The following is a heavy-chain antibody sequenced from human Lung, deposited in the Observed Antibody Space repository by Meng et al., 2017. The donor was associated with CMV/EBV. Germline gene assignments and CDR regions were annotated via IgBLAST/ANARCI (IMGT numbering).Heavy chain of an antibody. CDR3: LRRSGGSV. CDR1: GDSNTNHNW. Sequence: QVQWGESGPALVRPSETLSLTCAVSGDSNTNHNWWAWVRQPPGKGLEWIGEIPHRGSSAYNPSLKSRVSMSIDKSKNQFSLKLTSVTAADTAVYHCLRRSGGSVWGQGTLVTVSS. V-gene: IGHV4-4*02. D-gene: IGHD3-10*01. CDR2: IPHRGSS. J-gene: IGHJ1*01.